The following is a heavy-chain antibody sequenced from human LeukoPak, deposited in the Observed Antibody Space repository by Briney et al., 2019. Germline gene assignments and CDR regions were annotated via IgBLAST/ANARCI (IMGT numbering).Heavy chain of an antibody. J-gene: IGHJ4*02. CDR3: AQEGTEYISTWYAN. CDR2: VSFDGNTK. Sequence: GRSLRLCCAASGFSFSSYGMQWVRQAPGKGLEWVAVVSFDGNTKYYADSVKGRFTISRDNSKNTLDLQMNSLRAEDTALYYCAQEGTEYISTWYANWGQGTLVTVSS. V-gene: IGHV3-30*18. D-gene: IGHD6-13*01. CDR1: GFSFSSYG.